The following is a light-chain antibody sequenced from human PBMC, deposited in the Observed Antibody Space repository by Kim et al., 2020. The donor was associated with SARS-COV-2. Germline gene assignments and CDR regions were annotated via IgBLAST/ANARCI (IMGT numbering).Light chain of an antibody. CDR1: QDISDY. CDR2: DAS. CDR3: QQYGDLPYT. J-gene: IGKJ2*01. Sequence: DIQLTQSPPSLSASVGDTVTITYQASQDISDYLNWYQQKPGKAPKLLIYDASNLETGVPSRFSGSGSGTNLILTISSLQPEDIATYYCQQYGDLPYTFGQGTEVEI. V-gene: IGKV1-33*01.